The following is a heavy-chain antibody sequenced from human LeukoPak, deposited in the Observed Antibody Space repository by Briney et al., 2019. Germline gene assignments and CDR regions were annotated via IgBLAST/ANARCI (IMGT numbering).Heavy chain of an antibody. D-gene: IGHD4-23*01. CDR1: GFTFSSFG. CDR3: ASSTTAVTRSVKN. V-gene: IGHV3-30*03. CDR2: ISKDGNNK. J-gene: IGHJ1*01. Sequence: PGRSLRLSCAVSGFTFSSFGMHWVRQAPGKGLEWVAVISKDGNNKYYVDSVKGRFTISRDNSKNTLFLQLSSLRAEDTAVYYCASSTTAVTRSVKNWGQGTLVSVSS.